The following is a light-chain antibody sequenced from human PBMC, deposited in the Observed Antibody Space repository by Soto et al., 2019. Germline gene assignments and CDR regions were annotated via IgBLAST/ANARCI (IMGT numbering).Light chain of an antibody. Sequence: IVMTQSPATLSLSPGEGATLSCRASQSVGKYLVWYQQKPGQAPRLLIYDASNRATGIPARFSGSGSGTHFTLTISRLEPADSAVYYCQQYGRTFGGGTKVDNK. CDR2: DAS. V-gene: IGKV3-11*01. CDR3: QQYGRT. J-gene: IGKJ4*01. CDR1: QSVGKY.